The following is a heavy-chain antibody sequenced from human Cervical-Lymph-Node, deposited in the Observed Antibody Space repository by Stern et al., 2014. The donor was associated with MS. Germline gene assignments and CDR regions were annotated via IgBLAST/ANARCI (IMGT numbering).Heavy chain of an antibody. D-gene: IGHD2-2*01. CDR1: GYSFTSYW. CDR2: IYPGDADR. CDR3: ARRHCSSRRCGWFDP. V-gene: IGHV5-51*01. J-gene: IGHJ5*02. Sequence: EVQLVQSGAEVKKPGESLKISCKGSGYSFTSYWIGWVRQMPGKGLEWMGIIYPGDADRRSGPSFQGQVTIAADKSISTAYLQWSSLKASDTAMYYCARRHCSSRRCGWFDPWGQGTLVTVSS.